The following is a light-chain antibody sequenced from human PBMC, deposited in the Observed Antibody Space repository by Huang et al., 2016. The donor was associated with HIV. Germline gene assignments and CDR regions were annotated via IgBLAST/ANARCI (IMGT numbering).Light chain of an antibody. Sequence: EIVMTQSPATLSVSPGERATLSCRASQSLSDNLAWYQQKPGQAPRLLIYGASTRATGIPARFSASVSGTDFTLTISGLQSEDFAIYYCQQYNNWPPWTFGQGTKVEIK. CDR3: QQYNNWPPWT. CDR1: QSLSDN. CDR2: GAS. J-gene: IGKJ1*01. V-gene: IGKV3-15*01.